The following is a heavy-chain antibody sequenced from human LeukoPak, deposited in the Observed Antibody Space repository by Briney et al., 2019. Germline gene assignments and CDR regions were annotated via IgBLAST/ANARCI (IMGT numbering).Heavy chain of an antibody. CDR3: AREGVGCSSTRCFPRWFQH. CDR1: GYTFTGYY. Sequence: ASVKVSCKASGYTFTGYYMHWVRQAPGQGLEWMGWINPNSGGTNYAQKFQGRVTMTRDTSISTAYMELSRLRSDDTAVYYCAREGVGCSSTRCFPRWFQHWGQGTLVTVSS. V-gene: IGHV1-2*02. CDR2: INPNSGGT. D-gene: IGHD2-2*01. J-gene: IGHJ1*01.